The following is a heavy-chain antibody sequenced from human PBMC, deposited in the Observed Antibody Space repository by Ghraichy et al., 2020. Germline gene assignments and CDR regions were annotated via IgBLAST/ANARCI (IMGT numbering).Heavy chain of an antibody. J-gene: IGHJ5*02. D-gene: IGHD3-9*01. CDR1: GGSISSYY. CDR2: IYYSGST. Sequence: SETLSLTCTVSGGSISSYYWSWIRQPPGKGLEWIGYIYYSGSTNYNPSLKSRVTISVDTSKNQFSLKLSSVTAADTAVYYCARAVLYYDILTGFSAQNNWFDPWGQGTLVTVSS. CDR3: ARAVLYYDILTGFSAQNNWFDP. V-gene: IGHV4-59*01.